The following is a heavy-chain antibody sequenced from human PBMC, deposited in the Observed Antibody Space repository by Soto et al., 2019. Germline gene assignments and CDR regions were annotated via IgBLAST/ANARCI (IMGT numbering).Heavy chain of an antibody. CDR2: INSDGSRT. D-gene: IGHD5-18*01. Sequence: EVQLVESGGGLVQPGWSLRLSCAASGFTFTSYWMHWVRQAPGKGLVWVSRINSDGSRTVYVDSVKGRFTISRDNAKNTLYLQMNSLRAEDTAISYCTRSITGYSYADTWGQGTMVTVSS. CDR3: TRSITGYSYADT. CDR1: GFTFTSYW. J-gene: IGHJ5*02. V-gene: IGHV3-74*01.